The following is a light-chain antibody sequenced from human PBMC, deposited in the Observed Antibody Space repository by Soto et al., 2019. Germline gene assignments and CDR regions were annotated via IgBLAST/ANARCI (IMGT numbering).Light chain of an antibody. Sequence: QAVVTQEPSLTVSPGGTVTLTCASSTGAVTSGHYANWLQQKPGQAPRALIYSTDTKHSWTPARFSGSLLGGKAALTLSGVRPEDEADYYCLLYYRGAVIFGGGTKLTVL. CDR2: STD. CDR3: LLYYRGAVI. V-gene: IGLV7-43*01. CDR1: TGAVTSGHY. J-gene: IGLJ2*01.